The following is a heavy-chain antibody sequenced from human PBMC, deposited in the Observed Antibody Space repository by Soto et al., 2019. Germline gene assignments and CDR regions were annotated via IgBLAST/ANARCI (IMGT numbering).Heavy chain of an antibody. CDR1: GGSISSSRYY. J-gene: IGHJ5*02. CDR2: VYYSGST. D-gene: IGHD3-22*01. CDR3: ATSTYSDSSGYYFPGWFGP. Sequence: PSETLSLTCTVSGGSISSSRYYWDWIRQTPGKGLEWIGNVYYSGSTYYNPSLKSRVTISVDTSKNQFSLKLSSVTAADTAVYYCATSTYSDSSGYYFPGWFGPWGQGTLVTVSS. V-gene: IGHV4-39*01.